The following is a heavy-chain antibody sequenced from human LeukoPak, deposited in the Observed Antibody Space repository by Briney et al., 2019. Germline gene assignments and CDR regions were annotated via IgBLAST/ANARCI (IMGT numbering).Heavy chain of an antibody. CDR2: IYPGDSDT. CDR1: GYSFTSYW. Sequence: GESLKISCKGSGYSFTSYWIGWVRQMPGKGLEWMGIIYPGDSDTRYSPSFHGQVTISAAKSISTAYLQWSSLQASNTAYYYWARLPPPRRGYSYGLDYWGQGTLVTVSS. J-gene: IGHJ4*02. CDR3: ARLPPPRRGYSYGLDY. V-gene: IGHV5-51*01. D-gene: IGHD5-18*01.